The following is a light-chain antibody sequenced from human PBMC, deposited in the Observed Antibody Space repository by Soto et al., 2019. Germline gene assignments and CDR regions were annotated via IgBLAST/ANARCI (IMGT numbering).Light chain of an antibody. Sequence: EIVLTQSPATLSLSPGERATLACRASQSVSSYLAWYQQKPGQAPRLLIYDASNRATGIPARFSGSGSGTDFTLTISSLEPEDSAVYYCPQRSNWPPTFGQGTKLEIK. V-gene: IGKV3-11*01. CDR3: PQRSNWPPT. CDR1: QSVSSY. CDR2: DAS. J-gene: IGKJ2*01.